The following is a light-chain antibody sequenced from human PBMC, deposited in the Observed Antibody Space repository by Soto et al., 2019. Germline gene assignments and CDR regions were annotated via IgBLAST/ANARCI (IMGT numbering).Light chain of an antibody. CDR2: RNG. Sequence: QSVLTQPPSASGTPGQRVTISCSGSSSNIGTYYVDWYQQLPGTAPKLLIHRNGQRPSGVPDRFSGSKSGTSASLALSGLRSEDEADYYCATWDDRLRAYVIGAGTKVTVL. CDR3: ATWDDRLRAYV. V-gene: IGLV1-47*01. CDR1: SSNIGTYY. J-gene: IGLJ1*01.